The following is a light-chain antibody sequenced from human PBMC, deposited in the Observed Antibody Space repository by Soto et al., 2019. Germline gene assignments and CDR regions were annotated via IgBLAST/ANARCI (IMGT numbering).Light chain of an antibody. CDR1: QSISNY. CDR2: GAS. Sequence: EIVLTQSPDTLSLSPGERATLSCRASQSISNYLAWYQQKSGQAPRLLIYGASSRATGIPDRFSGSESGTDFTLASSRLEPGDSAVYACHQGDTSPWTFGRGANVVI. J-gene: IGKJ1*01. V-gene: IGKV3-20*01. CDR3: HQGDTSPWT.